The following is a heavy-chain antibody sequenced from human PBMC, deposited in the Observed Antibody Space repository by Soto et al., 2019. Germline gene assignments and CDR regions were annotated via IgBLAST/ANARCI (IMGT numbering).Heavy chain of an antibody. V-gene: IGHV4-4*07. CDR3: ARSGGSFNLDY. CDR2: IYNSGST. D-gene: IGHD1-26*01. J-gene: IGHJ4*02. Sequence: SETLSLTCTVYGGSISNYYWSWIRQPAGKGLEWIGRIYNSGSTKYNPSLKSRVTMSDDTSKNQFSLNLISVTAADTAVYYCARSGGSFNLDYWGLGTLVTVSS. CDR1: GGSISNYY.